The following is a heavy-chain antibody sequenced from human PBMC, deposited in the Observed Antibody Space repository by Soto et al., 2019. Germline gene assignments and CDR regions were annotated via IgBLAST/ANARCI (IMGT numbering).Heavy chain of an antibody. CDR2: ISYDGSNK. CDR1: GFTFSSYG. Sequence: EGSLRLSCAASGFTFSSYGMHWVRQAPGKGLEWVAVISYDGSNKYYADSVKGRFTISRDNSKNTLYLQMNSLRAEDTAVYYCAKAHIVVVPAAIRSGIDYWGQGTLVTVSS. D-gene: IGHD2-2*02. J-gene: IGHJ4*02. CDR3: AKAHIVVVPAAIRSGIDY. V-gene: IGHV3-30*18.